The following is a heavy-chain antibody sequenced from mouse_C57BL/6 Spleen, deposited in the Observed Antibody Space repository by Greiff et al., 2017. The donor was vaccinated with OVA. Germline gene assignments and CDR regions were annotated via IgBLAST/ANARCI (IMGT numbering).Heavy chain of an antibody. D-gene: IGHD2-3*01. J-gene: IGHJ2*01. CDR3: ARGIYDGYYVYFDY. V-gene: IGHV1-82*01. CDR1: GYAFSSSW. CDR2: IYPGDGDT. Sequence: VQLQQSGPELVKPGASVKISCKASGYAFSSSWMNWVKQRPGKGLEWIGRIYPGDGDTNYNGKFKGKATLTADKSSRTAYMQLSSLTSEDSAVYFCARGIYDGYYVYFDYWGQGTTLTVSS.